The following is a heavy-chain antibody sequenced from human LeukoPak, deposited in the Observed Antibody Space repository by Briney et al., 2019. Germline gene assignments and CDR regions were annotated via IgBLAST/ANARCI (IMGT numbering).Heavy chain of an antibody. Sequence: ASVKVSCKASGCTFATYAMNWVRQAPGQGLEWMGWINTNTGNPTYAQAFTGRFVFSLDTSVNTAYLQITSLRAEDTAMYYCARDGPAAYAWGQGTMVIVSS. J-gene: IGHJ4*02. CDR1: GCTFATYA. D-gene: IGHD3-16*01. CDR3: ARDGPAAYA. CDR2: INTNTGNP. V-gene: IGHV7-4-1*02.